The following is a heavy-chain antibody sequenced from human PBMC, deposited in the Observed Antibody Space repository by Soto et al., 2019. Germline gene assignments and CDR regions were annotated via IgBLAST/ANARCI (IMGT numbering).Heavy chain of an antibody. CDR3: ARDSGYSSSTDY. Sequence: ASVKVSCKASGYTFIRYSMHWVRQAPGQGLEWMGWINRGNDNTKYLQKFQGRVTMTRDTSASTAYMELSSLIPEDTAVYYCARDSGYSSSTDYWGQGALVTVSS. CDR2: INRGNDNT. J-gene: IGHJ4*02. V-gene: IGHV1-3*01. D-gene: IGHD6-13*01. CDR1: GYTFIRYS.